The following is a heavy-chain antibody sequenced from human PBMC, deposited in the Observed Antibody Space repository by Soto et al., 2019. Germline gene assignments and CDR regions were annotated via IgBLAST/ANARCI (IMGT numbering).Heavy chain of an antibody. CDR3: AKSLWIYDSSGYYYDY. CDR1: GFTFSSYA. J-gene: IGHJ4*02. Sequence: GGSLRLSCAASGFTFSSYAMSWVRQAPGKGLEWVSAISGSGGSTYYADSVKGRFTISRDNSKNTLYLQMNSLRAEDTAVYYCAKSLWIYDSSGYYYDYWGQGTLVTVSS. D-gene: IGHD3-22*01. V-gene: IGHV3-23*01. CDR2: ISGSGGST.